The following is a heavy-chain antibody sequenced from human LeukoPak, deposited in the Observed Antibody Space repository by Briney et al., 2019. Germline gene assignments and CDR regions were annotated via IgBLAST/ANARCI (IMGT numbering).Heavy chain of an antibody. CDR1: GGSIRGSSYY. CDR2: IYYTGTT. Sequence: PSETLPLTCTVSGGSIRGSSYYWGWIRQPPGKGLEWIGNIYYTGTTYYNPSLKSRVTISVDTSKNHFSLRLRSVTAADTAVYFCAKPRDDSTGYYLGYWGQGTLVTVSS. CDR3: AKPRDDSTGYYLGY. J-gene: IGHJ4*02. V-gene: IGHV4-39*02. D-gene: IGHD3-22*01.